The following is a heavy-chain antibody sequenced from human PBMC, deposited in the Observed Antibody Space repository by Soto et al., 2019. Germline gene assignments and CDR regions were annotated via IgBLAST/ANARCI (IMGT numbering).Heavy chain of an antibody. D-gene: IGHD3-22*01. CDR3: ARRPRRVSGYYGYYAY. Sequence: SVKVSCKASGGTFSSYAISWVRQAPGQGLEWMGGSIPIFGTANYAQKFQGRVTITAEESTSTAYMELSSLRSEDTAVYYCARRPRRVSGYYGYYAYWSQGTLVTVSS. CDR2: SIPIFGTA. V-gene: IGHV1-69*13. CDR1: GGTFSSYA. J-gene: IGHJ4*02.